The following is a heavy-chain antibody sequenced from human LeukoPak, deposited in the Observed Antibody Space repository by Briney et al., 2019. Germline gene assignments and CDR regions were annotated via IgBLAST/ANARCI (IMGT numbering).Heavy chain of an antibody. J-gene: IGHJ4*02. V-gene: IGHV3-21*01. Sequence: PGGSLRLSCAASGFTFSSYSMNWVRQAPGKGLEWVSSISSSSSYIYYADSVKGRFTISRDNAKNSLYLQMNSLRAEDTAVYYCAGYDSWSGYSDYWGQGTLVTVSS. CDR3: AGYDSWSGYSDY. CDR1: GFTFSSYS. D-gene: IGHD3-3*01. CDR2: ISSSSSYI.